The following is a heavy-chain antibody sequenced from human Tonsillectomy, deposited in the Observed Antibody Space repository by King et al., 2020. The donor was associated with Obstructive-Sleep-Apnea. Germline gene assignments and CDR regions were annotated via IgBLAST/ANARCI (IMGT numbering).Heavy chain of an antibody. Sequence: VQLVESGGGLVQPGGSLRLSCAASGFTFSSYAMSWGRQAPGKGLEWVTAISGSGGSTYYADSVKGRFTISRDNSKNTLYLQMNSLRAEDTAVYYCAKGHVLRFLEWLTDYWGQGTLVTVSS. J-gene: IGHJ4*02. CDR3: AKGHVLRFLEWLTDY. V-gene: IGHV3-23*04. CDR2: ISGSGGST. CDR1: GFTFSSYA. D-gene: IGHD3-3*01.